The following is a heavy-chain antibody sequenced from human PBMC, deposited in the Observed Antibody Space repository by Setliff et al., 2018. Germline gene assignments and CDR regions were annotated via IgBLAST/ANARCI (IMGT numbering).Heavy chain of an antibody. Sequence: SETLSLTCTVSGGSISSYYWSWIRQPPGKGLEWIGYIYYSGSTNYNPSLKSRVTMSVDTSKNQFSLKLSSVTAADTAVYYCARVAPTYYDFWSGYYGYYYYYMDVWGKGTTVTVSS. CDR2: IYYSGST. J-gene: IGHJ6*03. CDR1: GGSISSYY. D-gene: IGHD3-3*01. V-gene: IGHV4-59*08. CDR3: ARVAPTYYDFWSGYYGYYYYYMDV.